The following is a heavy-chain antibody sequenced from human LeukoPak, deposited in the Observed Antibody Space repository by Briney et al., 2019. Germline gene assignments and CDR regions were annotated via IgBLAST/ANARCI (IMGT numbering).Heavy chain of an antibody. D-gene: IGHD4-17*01. J-gene: IGHJ4*02. Sequence: ASVKVSCKASGYTFTSYDINWVRQATGQGLEWMGWMNPNSGNTGYAQKFQGRVTMTRNTSISTAYMELSSLRSEDTAVYYCASLMTTVTTSGDYWGQGTLVTVSS. CDR2: MNPNSGNT. CDR1: GYTFTSYD. V-gene: IGHV1-8*01. CDR3: ASLMTTVTTSGDY.